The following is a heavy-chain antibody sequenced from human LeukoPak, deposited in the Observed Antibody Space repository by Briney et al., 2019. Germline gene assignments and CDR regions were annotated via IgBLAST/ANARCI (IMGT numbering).Heavy chain of an antibody. Sequence: GGSLRLSCAASGFTVSSNYMGWVRQAPGKGLEWVSFIYGGGSTYYADSVKGRFTISRDNARSTLFLQLNSLRAEDTAVYYCAREINKWFDPWGQGTLVTVSS. CDR2: IYGGGST. CDR1: GFTVSSNY. CDR3: AREINKWFDP. V-gene: IGHV3-66*01. J-gene: IGHJ5*02.